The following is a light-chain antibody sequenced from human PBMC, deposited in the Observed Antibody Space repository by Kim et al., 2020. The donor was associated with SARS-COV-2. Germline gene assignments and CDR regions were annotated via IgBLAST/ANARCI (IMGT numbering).Light chain of an antibody. CDR3: QQADSFPLT. V-gene: IGKV1-12*01. CDR2: SAS. J-gene: IGKJ4*01. Sequence: ASVGDRVIITCRASQDVSSWLAWYQQKPGKAPKLVIYSASTIQTGVPPRFSGSVSGTEFTLTISSLQPEDIATYYCQQADSFPLTFGGGTKVDIK. CDR1: QDVSSW.